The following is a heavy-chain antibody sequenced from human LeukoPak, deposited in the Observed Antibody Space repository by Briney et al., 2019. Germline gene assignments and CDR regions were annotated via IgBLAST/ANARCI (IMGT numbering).Heavy chain of an antibody. CDR3: ARPKGVDTAMVFGY. CDR1: GGSFSNYI. Sequence: SVKVSCKASGGSFSNYIVTWLRLAPGQGLEWMGGIIPIFGTTNYAQKFQGRVTITADESTNTAYMELSSLRSEDTAVYYCARPKGVDTAMVFGYWGQGTLVTVSS. J-gene: IGHJ4*02. D-gene: IGHD5-18*01. CDR2: IIPIFGTT. V-gene: IGHV1-69*13.